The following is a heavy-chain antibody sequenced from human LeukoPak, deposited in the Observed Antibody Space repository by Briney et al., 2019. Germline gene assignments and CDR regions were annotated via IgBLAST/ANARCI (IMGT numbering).Heavy chain of an antibody. V-gene: IGHV3-30-3*01. J-gene: IGHJ4*02. D-gene: IGHD4-17*01. CDR1: GFTFSSYA. CDR3: ARDHHRRITVTIGY. CDR2: IPYDGSNK. Sequence: GRSLRLSCAASGFTFSSYAMHWVRQAPGKGLEWVAVIPYDGSNKYYADSVKGRFTISRDNSKNTLYLQMNSLRAEDTAVYYCARDHHRRITVTIGYWGQGTLVTVSS.